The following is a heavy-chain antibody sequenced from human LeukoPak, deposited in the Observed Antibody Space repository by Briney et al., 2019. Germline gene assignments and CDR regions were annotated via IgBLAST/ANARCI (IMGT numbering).Heavy chain of an antibody. CDR1: GGSISSYY. D-gene: IGHD2-15*01. Sequence: SETLSLTCTVSGGSISSYYWSWIRQPPGKGLEWIGYIYYSGSTNYNPSLKSRVTISVDTSKNQFSLKLSSVTAADTAVYYCARGSGYCSGGSCYAMPFYHYYYGMDVWGQGTTVTVSS. CDR2: IYYSGST. CDR3: ARGSGYCSGGSCYAMPFYHYYYGMDV. J-gene: IGHJ6*02. V-gene: IGHV4-59*01.